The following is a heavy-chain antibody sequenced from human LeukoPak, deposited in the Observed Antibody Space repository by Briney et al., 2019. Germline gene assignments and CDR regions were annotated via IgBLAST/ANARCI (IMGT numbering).Heavy chain of an antibody. J-gene: IGHJ4*02. CDR2: ISSSSSTI. V-gene: IGHV3-48*04. Sequence: QSGGSLRLSCAASGFTFTDFYMNWVRQAPGKGLEWVSYISSSSSTIYYADSVKGRFTISRDIAKNSLYLQMNSLRAEDTAVYYCARVTIFGVGDWGQGTLVTVSS. CDR1: GFTFTDFY. D-gene: IGHD3-3*01. CDR3: ARVTIFGVGD.